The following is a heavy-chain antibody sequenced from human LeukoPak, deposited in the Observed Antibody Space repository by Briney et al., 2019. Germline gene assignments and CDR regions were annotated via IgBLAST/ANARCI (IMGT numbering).Heavy chain of an antibody. CDR1: GGSVSSRNYY. CDR2: IPYSGRT. V-gene: IGHV4-61*01. J-gene: IGHJ4*02. CDR3: AKTEETYDRAFDT. D-gene: IGHD3-22*01. Sequence: SETLSLTCTVPGGSVSSRNYYWNWIRQSPGKGLEWIGFIPYSGRTKYNPSLKSRVTISVDTTKNQISLKLNSVTAADTAVYYCAKTEETYDRAFDTWGQGTLVTVSS.